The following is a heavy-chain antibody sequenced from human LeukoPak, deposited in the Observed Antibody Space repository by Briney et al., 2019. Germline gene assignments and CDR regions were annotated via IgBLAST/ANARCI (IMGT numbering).Heavy chain of an antibody. CDR2: ISHDGDND. V-gene: IGHV3-30-3*01. D-gene: IGHD2-21*02. CDR3: ARDLVVVTGIPGYYYGMDV. Sequence: GGSLRLSCAAFRFAFRNFVMHWVRQSPGKGLEWVAAISHDGDNDYYPDSVKGRFTISRDNSKNTLYLQINSLRAEDTAVYYCARDLVVVTGIPGYYYGMDVWGQGTTVTVSS. CDR1: RFAFRNFV. J-gene: IGHJ6*02.